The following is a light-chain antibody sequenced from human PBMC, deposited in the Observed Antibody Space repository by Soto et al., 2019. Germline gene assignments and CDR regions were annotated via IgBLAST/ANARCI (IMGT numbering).Light chain of an antibody. CDR2: ESN. J-gene: IGLJ3*02. Sequence: QSVLTQPPSVSAAPGQMVTISCSGSNSNIGNNYVSWYQQLPGTAPKLVIYESNERPSGIPDRFSGSKTGTSATLGITGLQTGDEADYYCGTWDTSLSAWVFGGGTKLTVL. V-gene: IGLV1-51*02. CDR1: NSNIGNNY. CDR3: GTWDTSLSAWV.